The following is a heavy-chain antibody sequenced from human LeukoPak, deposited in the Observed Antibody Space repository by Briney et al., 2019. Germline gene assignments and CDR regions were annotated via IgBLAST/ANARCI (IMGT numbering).Heavy chain of an antibody. Sequence: GGSLRLSCAASGFTFSSYAMHWVRQAPGKGLEWVAVIWYDGSNKYYADSVKGRFTISRDNSKNTLYLQMNSLRAEDTAVYYCARGVAAIGTSPDCWGQGTPVTVSS. CDR2: IWYDGSNK. CDR1: GFTFSSYA. J-gene: IGHJ4*02. V-gene: IGHV3-33*01. D-gene: IGHD6-13*01. CDR3: ARGVAAIGTSPDC.